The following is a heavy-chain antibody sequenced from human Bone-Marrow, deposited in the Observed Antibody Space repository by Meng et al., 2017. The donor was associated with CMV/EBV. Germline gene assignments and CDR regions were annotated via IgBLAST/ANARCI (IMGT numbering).Heavy chain of an antibody. CDR2: IYWDDDK. V-gene: IGHV2-5*02. J-gene: IGHJ4*02. Sequence: QITLKESGPTLVKPTXNLTLTCTFSGFSLSTSGVGVGWIRQPPGKALEWLALIYWDDDKRYSPSLKSRLTITKDTSKNQVVLTMTNMDPVDTATYYCAHSESITMIVGSFDYWGQGTLVTVSS. CDR3: AHSESITMIVGSFDY. CDR1: GFSLSTSGVG. D-gene: IGHD3-22*01.